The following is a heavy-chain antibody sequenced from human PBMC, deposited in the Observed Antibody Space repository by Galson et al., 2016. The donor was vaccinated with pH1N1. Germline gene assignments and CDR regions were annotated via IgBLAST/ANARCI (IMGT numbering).Heavy chain of an antibody. V-gene: IGHV3-74*01. J-gene: IGHJ4*02. D-gene: IGHD1-1*01. Sequence: SLRLSCAASGFSFSSYWMHWVRQVPGKGLVWVPRINSDGSSTSYADSVKGRFTISRDNAKNTLYLQMDSLRAEDTAVYFCARARLFTTGDPTGYFDYWGQGTLVTASS. CDR2: INSDGSST. CDR3: ARARLFTTGDPTGYFDY. CDR1: GFSFSSYW.